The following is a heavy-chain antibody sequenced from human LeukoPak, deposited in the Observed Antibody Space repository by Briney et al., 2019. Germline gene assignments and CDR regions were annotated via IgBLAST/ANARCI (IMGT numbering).Heavy chain of an antibody. CDR2: ISSSGSTI. CDR1: GFTFSSYE. Sequence: GGSLRLSCAASGFTFSSYEMNWVRQAPGKGLEWVSHISSSGSTIYYADSVKGRFTISRDNAKNSLYLQMNSLRAEDTAVYYCAIVYSSGWNFDYWGQGTLVTVSS. CDR3: AIVYSSGWNFDY. V-gene: IGHV3-48*03. D-gene: IGHD6-19*01. J-gene: IGHJ4*02.